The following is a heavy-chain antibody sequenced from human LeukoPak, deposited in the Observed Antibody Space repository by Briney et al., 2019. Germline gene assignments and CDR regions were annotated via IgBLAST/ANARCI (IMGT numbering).Heavy chain of an antibody. CDR2: IYTSGST. CDR1: GGSISSGSYY. CDR3: ARNYYYGSGSARLNWFDP. J-gene: IGHJ5*02. V-gene: IGHV4-61*02. D-gene: IGHD3-10*01. Sequence: PSQTLSLTCTVSGGSISSGSYYWSWIRQPAGKGLEWIGRIYTSGSTNYNPSLKSRVTISVDTPKNQFSLKLSSVTAADTAVYYCARNYYYGSGSARLNWFDPWGQGTLVTVSS.